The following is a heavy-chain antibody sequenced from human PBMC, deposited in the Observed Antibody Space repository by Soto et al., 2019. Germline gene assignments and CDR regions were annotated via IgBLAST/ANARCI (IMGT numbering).Heavy chain of an antibody. CDR1: GFTFSSYG. D-gene: IGHD2-2*01. Sequence: QVQLVESGGGVVQPGRSLRLSCAASGFTFSSYGMHWVRQAPGKGLEWVAVIWYDGSNKYYADSVKGRFTISRDNSKNTLYLQMNSLRAEDTAVYYCARDQGIVVVPAAKDAFDIWGQGTMVTVSS. V-gene: IGHV3-33*01. CDR2: IWYDGSNK. J-gene: IGHJ3*02. CDR3: ARDQGIVVVPAAKDAFDI.